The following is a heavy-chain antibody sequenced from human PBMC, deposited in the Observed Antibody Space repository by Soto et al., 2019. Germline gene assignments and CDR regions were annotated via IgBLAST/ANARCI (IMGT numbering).Heavy chain of an antibody. D-gene: IGHD6-6*01. CDR2: MNPNSCNT. J-gene: IGHJ4*02. CDR1: GYTFTSYD. CDR3: ARVGIAARTLDY. Sequence: ASVKVSCKASGYTFTSYDINWVRQATGQGLEWMGWMNPNSCNTGYAQKFQGRVTMTRNTSISTAYMELSSLRSEDTAVYYCARVGIAARTLDYWGQGTLVTVSS. V-gene: IGHV1-8*01.